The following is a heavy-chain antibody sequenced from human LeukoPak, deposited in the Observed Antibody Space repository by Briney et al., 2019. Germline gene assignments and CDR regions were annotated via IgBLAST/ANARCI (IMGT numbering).Heavy chain of an antibody. CDR2: ISAYNGNT. D-gene: IGHD6-13*01. Sequence: ASVKVSFTASGYTFTIYGISWVRQAPGQGLEWMGWISAYNGNTNYAQKLQGRVTMTTDASTSTAYMELRSLRSDDTAVYYCARDLAAAGNYYYYYMDVWGKGTTVTVSS. J-gene: IGHJ6*03. CDR1: GYTFTIYG. CDR3: ARDLAAAGNYYYYYMDV. V-gene: IGHV1-18*01.